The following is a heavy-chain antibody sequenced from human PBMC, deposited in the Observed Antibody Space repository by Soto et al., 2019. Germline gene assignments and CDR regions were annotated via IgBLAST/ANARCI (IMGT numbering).Heavy chain of an antibody. CDR1: GYTHAERS. CDR3: ATEEGWRTKLHYLEF. D-gene: IGHD1-1*01. V-gene: IGHV1-24*01. CDR2: FDPEDGET. J-gene: IGHJ4*01. Sequence: SAEVTSEVCGYTHAERSMHWLRQAQGKGLEWTGGFDPEDGETIYAQKFQGRVTMTEDTSTDTAYMELSSLRSEDTAVYYCATEEGWRTKLHYLEFWGNGTLVPVSS.